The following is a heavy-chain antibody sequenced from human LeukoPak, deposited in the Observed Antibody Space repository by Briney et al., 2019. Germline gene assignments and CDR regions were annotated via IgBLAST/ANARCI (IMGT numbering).Heavy chain of an antibody. V-gene: IGHV3-21*01. CDR1: GFTFSSYS. CDR2: ISSSSSYI. D-gene: IGHD2-21*01. Sequence: GGSLRLSCAASGFTFSSYSMNWVRQAPGKGLEWVSSISSSSSYIYYADSVKGRFTISRDNAKNSLYLQMDSLRAEDTAVYYCARDPALRLGSEGYAFDIWGQGTMVTVSS. CDR3: ARDPALRLGSEGYAFDI. J-gene: IGHJ3*02.